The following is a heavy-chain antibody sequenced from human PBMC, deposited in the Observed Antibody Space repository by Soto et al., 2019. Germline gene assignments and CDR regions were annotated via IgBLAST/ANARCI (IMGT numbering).Heavy chain of an antibody. CDR3: ARDQRKYLGYCSGGSCYYRY. CDR1: GFTFSSYW. V-gene: IGHV3-74*01. D-gene: IGHD2-15*01. CDR2: INSDGSST. Sequence: GGSLRLSCAASGFTFSSYWMHWVRQAPGKGLVWVSRINSDGSSTSYADSVKGRFTISRDNAKNKMYLQLNSLRAEDTAVYYCARDQRKYLGYCSGGSCYYRYWGQGTLVTVSS. J-gene: IGHJ4*02.